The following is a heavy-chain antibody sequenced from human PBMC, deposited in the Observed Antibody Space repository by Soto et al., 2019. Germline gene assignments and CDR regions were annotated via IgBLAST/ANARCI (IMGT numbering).Heavy chain of an antibody. J-gene: IGHJ4*02. D-gene: IGHD6-6*01. CDR2: IFSNDEK. CDR3: ARICLYSSSVRYFDY. Sequence: QVTLKESGPVLVKPTETLTLTCTVSGFSLSNARMGVSWIRQPPGKALESLAHIFSNDEKSYSTSLKSRLTISKDTSKSQVVLTMTNMDPVDTATYYCARICLYSSSVRYFDYWGQGTLVTVSS. V-gene: IGHV2-26*01. CDR1: GFSLSNARMG.